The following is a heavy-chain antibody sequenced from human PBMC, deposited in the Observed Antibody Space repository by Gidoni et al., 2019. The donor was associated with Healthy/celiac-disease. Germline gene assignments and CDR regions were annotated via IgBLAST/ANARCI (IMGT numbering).Heavy chain of an antibody. Sequence: EVQLVESGGGLVQPGGSLRLSCAASGLTLSSYWMSWVRQAPGKGLEWVANIKQEGREKYYVDSVKGRFTISRDNAKNSLYLQMNSLRAEDTAVYYCARDWWELQYYYYYGMDVWGQGTTVTVSS. CDR3: ARDWWELQYYYYYGMDV. V-gene: IGHV3-7*01. CDR1: GLTLSSYW. CDR2: IKQEGREK. J-gene: IGHJ6*02. D-gene: IGHD1-26*01.